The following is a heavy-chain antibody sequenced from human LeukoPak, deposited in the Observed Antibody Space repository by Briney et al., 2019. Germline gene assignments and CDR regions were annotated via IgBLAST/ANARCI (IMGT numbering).Heavy chain of an antibody. CDR3: ARSLSYCGGDCYLFDY. Sequence: SETLSLTCTVSGGSTSSYYWSWIRQPAGKGLEWIGRIYTSGSTNYNPSLKSRVTMSVDTSKNQFSLKLSSVTAADTAVYYCARSLSYCGGDCYLFDYWGQGTLVTVSS. CDR2: IYTSGST. V-gene: IGHV4-4*07. J-gene: IGHJ4*02. CDR1: GGSTSSYY. D-gene: IGHD2-21*02.